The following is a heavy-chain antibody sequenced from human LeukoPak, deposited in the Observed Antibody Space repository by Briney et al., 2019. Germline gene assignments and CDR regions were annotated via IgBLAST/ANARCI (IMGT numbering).Heavy chain of an antibody. Sequence: SEALSLACAVYGGSFSGYYWGWIRQPPGKGLEWIGSLYYSGSTYYNPSLKGRVTMSVDTSKNQFSLRLSSVTAADTAVYYCARCSGNGYDYSWFDPWGQGTLVTVSS. CDR2: LYYSGST. J-gene: IGHJ5*02. CDR1: GGSFSGYY. D-gene: IGHD5-12*01. CDR3: ARCSGNGYDYSWFDP. V-gene: IGHV4-34*01.